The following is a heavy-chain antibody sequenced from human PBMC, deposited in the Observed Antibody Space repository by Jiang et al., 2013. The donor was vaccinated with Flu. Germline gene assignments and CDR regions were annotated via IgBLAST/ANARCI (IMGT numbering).Heavy chain of an antibody. D-gene: IGHD5-24*01. J-gene: IGHJ4*02. CDR2: IYPGDSDT. V-gene: IGHV5-51*01. CDR1: GYSFTSYW. CDR3: ARYSRDGYNAR. Sequence: LKISCKGSGYSFTSYWDRLGAPDARERPGVDGIIYPGDSDTRYSPSFQGQVTISADKSISTAYLQWSSLKASDTAMYYCARYSRDGYNARWGQGTLVTVSS.